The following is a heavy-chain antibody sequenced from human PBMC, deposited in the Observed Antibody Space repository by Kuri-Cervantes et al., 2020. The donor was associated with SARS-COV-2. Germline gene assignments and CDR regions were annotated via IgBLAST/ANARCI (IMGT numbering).Heavy chain of an antibody. D-gene: IGHD5-18*01. CDR3: ARVGNLDTAMVTYDP. CDR2: INPSGGST. Sequence: ASVKVSCKASGYTFTSYYMHWVRQAPGQGLEWMGIINPSGGSTSYAQKFQGRVTMTRDTSTSTVYMELSSLRSEDTAVYYCARVGNLDTAMVTYDPWGQETPVTVSS. V-gene: IGHV1-46*01. CDR1: GYTFTSYY. J-gene: IGHJ5*02.